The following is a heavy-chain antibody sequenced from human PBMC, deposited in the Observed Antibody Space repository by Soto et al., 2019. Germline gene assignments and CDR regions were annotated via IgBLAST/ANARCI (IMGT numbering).Heavy chain of an antibody. J-gene: IGHJ4*02. Sequence: GSLRLSCAASGFTFSKYAMIWVRQAPGKGQEWVSGITGSGLTIEHSASVKGRFTISRDNSKNTVYLQMNSLRAEDTAIYYCAKDDVSGDGLWLVSDWGQGTPVTVSS. CDR2: ITGSGLTI. CDR3: AKDDVSGDGLWLVSD. CDR1: GFTFSKYA. D-gene: IGHD2-21*02. V-gene: IGHV3-23*01.